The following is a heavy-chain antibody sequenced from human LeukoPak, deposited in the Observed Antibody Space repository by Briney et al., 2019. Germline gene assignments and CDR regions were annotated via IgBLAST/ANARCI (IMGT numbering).Heavy chain of an antibody. CDR2: ISGSGGST. CDR1: GFTFSSYA. Sequence: PGGSLRLFCAASGFTFSSYAMSWVRQAPGKGLEWVSAISGSGGSTYYADSVKGRFTISRDNSKNTLYLQMNSLRAEDTAVYYCARQYSSSWVGYWGQGTLVTVSS. J-gene: IGHJ4*02. CDR3: ARQYSSSWVGY. V-gene: IGHV3-23*01. D-gene: IGHD6-13*01.